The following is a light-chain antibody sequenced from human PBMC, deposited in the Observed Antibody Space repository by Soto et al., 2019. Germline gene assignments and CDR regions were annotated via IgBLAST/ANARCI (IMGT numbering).Light chain of an antibody. CDR1: SGHSSYI. J-gene: IGLJ3*02. V-gene: IGLV4-60*02. CDR2: LEGRGGY. CDR3: ETWDSNTWV. Sequence: QPVLTQSSSASASLGSSVKLTCTLSSGHSSYIIAWHQQQPGKAPRYLMKLEGRGGYNRGSGVPDRFSGSSSGAVRYLTISNLQFEDEADYYCETWDSNTWVFGGGTKVTVL.